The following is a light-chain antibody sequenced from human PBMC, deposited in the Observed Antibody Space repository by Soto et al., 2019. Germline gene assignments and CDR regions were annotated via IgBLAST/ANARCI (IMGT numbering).Light chain of an antibody. CDR3: QQSYNFPT. CDR1: QSMTNS. Sequence: DIQMTQSPSSLSASVGDRVTITCRASQSMTNSLNWYQQKPGKAPKVLIYAASSLQGGVPSRFSGSGSGTDFTLTISTLQPEDFATYYCQQSYNFPTFGGGTRVEIK. J-gene: IGKJ4*01. V-gene: IGKV1-39*01. CDR2: AAS.